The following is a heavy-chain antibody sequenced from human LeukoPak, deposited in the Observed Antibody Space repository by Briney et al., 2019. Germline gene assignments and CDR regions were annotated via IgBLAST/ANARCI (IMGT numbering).Heavy chain of an antibody. CDR1: GGSISSGGYS. CDR3: ARGSDYGSGNWFDP. CDR2: IYHSGST. D-gene: IGHD3-10*01. J-gene: IGHJ5*02. V-gene: IGHV4-30-2*01. Sequence: SETLSLTCAVSGGSISSGGYSWSWIRQPPGKGLEWIGYIYHSGSTYYNPSLKSRDTISVDRSKNQFSLKLSSVTAADTAVYYCARGSDYGSGNWFDPWGQGTLVTVSS.